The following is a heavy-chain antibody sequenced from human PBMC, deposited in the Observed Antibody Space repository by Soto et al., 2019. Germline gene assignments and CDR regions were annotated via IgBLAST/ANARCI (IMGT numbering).Heavy chain of an antibody. J-gene: IGHJ4*02. CDR2: IRSKPQSYAT. D-gene: IGHD4-17*01. CDR1: GFSFSDSA. Sequence: EVQLVESGGGLVQPGGSLKLSCAASGFSFSDSAVHWVRQASGKGLEWVARIRSKPQSYATKYGASVKGRFTISRGDSKKIAYLQMSSLKSEDTAVYYGVGDSTTSEYRGQGTLVIVSP. V-gene: IGHV3-73*01. CDR3: VGDSTTSEY.